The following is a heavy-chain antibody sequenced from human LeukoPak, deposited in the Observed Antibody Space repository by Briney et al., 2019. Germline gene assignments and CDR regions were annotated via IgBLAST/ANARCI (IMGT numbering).Heavy chain of an antibody. V-gene: IGHV4-34*01. CDR3: ARGRTYYYDSSGCDFDY. CDR2: INHSGGT. D-gene: IGHD3-22*01. Sequence: SETLSLTCAVYGGSFSGYYWSWIRQPPGKGLEWIGEINHSGGTNYNPSLKSRVTISVDTSKNQFSLKLSSVTAADTAVYYCARGRTYYYDSSGCDFDYWGQGTLVTVSS. J-gene: IGHJ4*02. CDR1: GGSFSGYY.